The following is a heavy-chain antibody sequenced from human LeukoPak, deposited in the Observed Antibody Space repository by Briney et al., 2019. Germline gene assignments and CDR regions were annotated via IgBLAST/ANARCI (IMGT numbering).Heavy chain of an antibody. Sequence: PGGSLRLSCAVSGFTFSSYSMHWVRQAPGKGLEWVSYISSSSRTIYYADSVRGRFTISRDNAKNSLYLQMNRLRDEDTAVYYCARAGISGYEVDYWGQGTLVTVTP. CDR1: GFTFSSYS. J-gene: IGHJ4*02. CDR2: ISSSSRTI. D-gene: IGHD5-12*01. V-gene: IGHV3-48*02. CDR3: ARAGISGYEVDY.